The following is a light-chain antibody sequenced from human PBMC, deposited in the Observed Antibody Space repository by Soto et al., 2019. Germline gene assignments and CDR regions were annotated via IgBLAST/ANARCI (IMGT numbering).Light chain of an antibody. CDR1: QTISSW. V-gene: IGKV1-5*03. CDR2: KAS. CDR3: QQYDSYPRT. J-gene: IGKJ1*01. Sequence: DIPRTQSPSTPSGAVGDRVTITCRASQTISSWLAWYQKKPGKAPKIMIYKASTLKSGVPSRFSGSGSGTEFNLTISRLQTDDFATYDCQQYDSYPRTFGQGTKVEIK.